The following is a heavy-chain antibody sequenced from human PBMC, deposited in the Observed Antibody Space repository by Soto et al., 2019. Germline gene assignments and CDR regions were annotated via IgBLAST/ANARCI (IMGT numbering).Heavy chain of an antibody. CDR2: TYYRSKWYN. D-gene: IGHD2-15*01. Sequence: SQTLSLTCAISGDSVSSNSAAWNWIRQSPSRGLEWLGRTYYRSKWYNDYAVSVKSRITINPDTSKNQFSLQLNSVTPEDTAVYYCARDSESVVVAATPYYYGMDGWGQGTTVTVSS. CDR3: ARDSESVVVAATPYYYGMDG. CDR1: GDSVSSNSAA. J-gene: IGHJ6*02. V-gene: IGHV6-1*01.